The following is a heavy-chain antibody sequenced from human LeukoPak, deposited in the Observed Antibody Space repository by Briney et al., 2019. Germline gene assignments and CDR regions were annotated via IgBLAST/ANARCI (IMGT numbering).Heavy chain of an antibody. J-gene: IGHJ6*03. CDR1: GFTFSGYG. V-gene: IGHV3-30*02. CDR2: VRYDSSNK. CDR3: AKSRFGELLSPYYMDV. D-gene: IGHD3-10*01. Sequence: GGSLRLSCAASGFTFSGYGMHWVRQAPGKGLEWVAFVRYDSSNKYYADSVKGRFTVSRDNSKNSLYLQMNSLRAEDTALYYCAKSRFGELLSPYYMDVWGKGTTVTVSS.